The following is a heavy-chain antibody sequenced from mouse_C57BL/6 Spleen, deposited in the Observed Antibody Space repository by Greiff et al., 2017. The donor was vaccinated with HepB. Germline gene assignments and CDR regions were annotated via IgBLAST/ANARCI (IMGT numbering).Heavy chain of an antibody. D-gene: IGHD3-2*02. Sequence: QQPGAELVKPGASVKLSCKASGYTFTSYWMHWVKQRPGQGLEWIGMIHPNSGSTNYNEKFKSKATLTVDKSSSTAYMQLSSLTSEDSAVYYGARGGKSAAQATDYWGQGTTLTVSS. V-gene: IGHV1-64*01. CDR2: IHPNSGST. J-gene: IGHJ2*01. CDR3: ARGGKSAAQATDY. CDR1: GYTFTSYW.